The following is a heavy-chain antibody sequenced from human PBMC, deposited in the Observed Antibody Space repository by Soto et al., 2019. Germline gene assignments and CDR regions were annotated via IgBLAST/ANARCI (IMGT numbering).Heavy chain of an antibody. D-gene: IGHD2-2*03. CDR2: ISGSGGST. Sequence: EVQLLESGGGLVQPGGSLRLSCAASGFSFSSYAMSWVRQAPGKGLEWVSAISGSGGSTYYADSVKGRFTISRDNSKNTLYLQMNSLRAEDTAVYYCAKVDDLISFFDYWGQGTLVTVSS. CDR1: GFSFSSYA. V-gene: IGHV3-23*01. J-gene: IGHJ4*02. CDR3: AKVDDLISFFDY.